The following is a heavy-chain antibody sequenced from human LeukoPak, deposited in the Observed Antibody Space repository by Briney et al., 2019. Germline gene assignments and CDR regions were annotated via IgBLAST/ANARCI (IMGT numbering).Heavy chain of an antibody. CDR2: IKYDGSEK. J-gene: IGHJ4*01. Sequence: GGSLRLSCEVSGFTFSNYWMNWVRQAPGKGLEWVASIKYDGSEKSYVDSVKGRFTISRDNVKNSLYLQMSSLRAEDTAVYYCARDGIEAGLYLDLWGQGTLVTVSS. CDR1: GFTFSNYW. CDR3: ARDGIEAGLYLDL. V-gene: IGHV3-7*01. D-gene: IGHD6-13*01.